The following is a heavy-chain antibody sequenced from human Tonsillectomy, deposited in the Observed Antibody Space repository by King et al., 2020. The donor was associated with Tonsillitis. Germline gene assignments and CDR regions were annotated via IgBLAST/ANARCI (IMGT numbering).Heavy chain of an antibody. CDR1: GGSIDTSRHS. D-gene: IGHD6-19*01. CDR3: AAGRVQWLFAPRAPRGRRATIWFDS. V-gene: IGHV4-30-4*07. CDR2: MDSSEST. Sequence: VQLVESGPRLVKPSQTLSLTCAVSGGSIDTSRHSWTWIRQSPGKGLEWIAHMDSSESTNYNPSLQSRVTMSMDSSRNQFFINVNSVTAADTAVDYCAAGRVQWLFAPRAPRGRRATIWFDSWGPGMLVTVAS. J-gene: IGHJ5*01.